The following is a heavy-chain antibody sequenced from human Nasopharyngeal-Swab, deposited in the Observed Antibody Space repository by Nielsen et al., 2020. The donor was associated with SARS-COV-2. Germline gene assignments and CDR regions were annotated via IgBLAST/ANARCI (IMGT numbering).Heavy chain of an antibody. J-gene: IGHJ4*02. V-gene: IGHV3-73*01. Sequence: GESLKISCAASGFIFSDSAIHWVRQASGKGLEWVGRIRSKGNSYATEYAASVEGRFTISRDDSQNTAYLQMNSLRTEDTAVYYCTRCGGSCYTGKDYWGQGTLVTVSS. CDR3: TRCGGSCYTGKDY. CDR1: GFIFSDSA. D-gene: IGHD2-15*01. CDR2: IRSKGNSYAT.